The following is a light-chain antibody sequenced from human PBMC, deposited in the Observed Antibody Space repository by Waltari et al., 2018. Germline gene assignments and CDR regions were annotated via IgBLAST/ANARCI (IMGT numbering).Light chain of an antibody. CDR1: GSNIGRNT. CDR2: SNN. V-gene: IGLV1-44*01. CDR3: AAWDDSLNGVV. Sequence: QSVLTQPPSASGTPGQRVTISCSGSGSNIGRNTVNWYQQLPGTAPKLLIYSNNQRPPGVPDRFSGSKSGTPATLAISGLQSEDEADYYCAAWDDSLNGVVFCGGTKLTVL. J-gene: IGLJ2*01.